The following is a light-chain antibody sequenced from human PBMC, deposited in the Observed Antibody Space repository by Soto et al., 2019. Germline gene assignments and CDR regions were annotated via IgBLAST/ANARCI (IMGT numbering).Light chain of an antibody. J-gene: IGKJ4*01. CDR3: QQSYSTPLT. CDR2: AAS. CDR1: QSIISY. Sequence: DIQMTQSPSSLSASVGYRVTITCLASQSIISYLNWYQQKPGKAPKLLIYAASSLQSGVPSRFSGSGSGTDFTLTISSLQPEDFATYYCQQSYSTPLTFGGGTKVDIK. V-gene: IGKV1-39*01.